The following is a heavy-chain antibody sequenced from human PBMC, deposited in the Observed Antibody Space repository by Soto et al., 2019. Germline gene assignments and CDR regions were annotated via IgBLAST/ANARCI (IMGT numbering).Heavy chain of an antibody. Sequence: QVQLVESGGGVVQPGRSLRLSCAASGFTFSSYGMHWVRQAPGKGLEWVAVISYDGSNKYYADSVKGRFTISRDNSKNTLYLQMNSLIAEDTAVYYCATLPGIAARPEGADAFDIWGQGTMVTVSS. CDR2: ISYDGSNK. D-gene: IGHD6-6*01. CDR3: ATLPGIAARPEGADAFDI. V-gene: IGHV3-30*03. J-gene: IGHJ3*02. CDR1: GFTFSSYG.